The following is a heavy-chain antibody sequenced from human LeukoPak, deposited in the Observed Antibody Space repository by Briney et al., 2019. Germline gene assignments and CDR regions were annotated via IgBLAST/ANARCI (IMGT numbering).Heavy chain of an antibody. J-gene: IGHJ4*02. CDR2: IYSGGST. D-gene: IGHD3-22*01. V-gene: IGHV3-66*02. Sequence: GGSLRLSCAASGFTVSSNYMSWVRQAPGKGLEWVSVIYSGGSTYYADSVKGRFTISRDNTKNTLYLQMNSLRAEDTAVYYCAKDPTLYDSSGYPDYWGQGTLVTVSS. CDR1: GFTVSSNY. CDR3: AKDPTLYDSSGYPDY.